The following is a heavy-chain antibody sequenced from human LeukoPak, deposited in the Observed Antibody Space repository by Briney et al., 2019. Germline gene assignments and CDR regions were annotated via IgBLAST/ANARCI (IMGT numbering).Heavy chain of an antibody. CDR1: GYSISSNYY. V-gene: IGHV4-38-2*02. D-gene: IGHD6-19*01. CDR3: ARVSVYSSGKAFDY. Sequence: SETLSLTCIVSGYSISSNYYWGWIRQPPGKGLEWIGSIYHSGNTYYNPSLKSRVTISVDTSKNQFSLKLRSVTAADTAVYYCARVSVYSSGKAFDYWGQGTLVTVSS. CDR2: IYHSGNT. J-gene: IGHJ4*02.